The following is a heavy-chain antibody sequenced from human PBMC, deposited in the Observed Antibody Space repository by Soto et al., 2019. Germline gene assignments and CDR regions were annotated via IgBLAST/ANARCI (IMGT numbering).Heavy chain of an antibody. J-gene: IGHJ4*02. CDR2: IYYSGST. CDR1: GGSISSSSYY. Sequence: NPSETLSLTCTVSGGSISSSSYYWGWIRQPPGKGLEWIGSIYYSGSTYYNPSLKSRVTISVDTSKNQFSLKLSSVTAADTAVYYCARRGYCSGGSCPTPNFDYWGQGTLVTVSS. CDR3: ARRGYCSGGSCPTPNFDY. V-gene: IGHV4-39*01. D-gene: IGHD2-15*01.